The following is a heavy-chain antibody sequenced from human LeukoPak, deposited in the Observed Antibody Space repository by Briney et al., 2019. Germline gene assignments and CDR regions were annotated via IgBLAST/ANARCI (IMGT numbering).Heavy chain of an antibody. CDR3: ARDSGDNVNIVATMGVFHF. J-gene: IGHJ4*02. CDR2: IIPMFTII. CDR1: GGTFSSHA. V-gene: IGHV1-69*13. D-gene: IGHD5-12*01. Sequence: ASVKVSCKASGGTFSSHAISWVRQTPGQGLQWMGGIIPMFTIIQYSQKFQGRVTISADDSTSTVYMELAGLRSEDTAVYYCARDSGDNVNIVATMGVFHFWGQGTLVTVSS.